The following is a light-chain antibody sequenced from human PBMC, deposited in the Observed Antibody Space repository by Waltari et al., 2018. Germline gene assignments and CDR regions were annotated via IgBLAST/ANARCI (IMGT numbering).Light chain of an antibody. Sequence: EIVMTQSPAIMSVSPGERVTLSCRASQRVSNYLAWSQQVPGQAPRLLSYGAHTRATGVPDRFSGSGSGTDFTLTVSSLQSEDFGVYYCQQYIDWPQYTFGQGTKLEIK. J-gene: IGKJ2*01. CDR3: QQYIDWPQYT. CDR1: QRVSNY. V-gene: IGKV3-15*01. CDR2: GAH.